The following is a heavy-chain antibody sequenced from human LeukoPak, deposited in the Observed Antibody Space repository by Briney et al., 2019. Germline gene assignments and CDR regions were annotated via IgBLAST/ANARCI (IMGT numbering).Heavy chain of an antibody. CDR3: ARRSYCSSTSCYERDGYYYYMDV. CDR2: IIPIFGTA. D-gene: IGHD2-2*01. V-gene: IGHV1-69*05. CDR1: GGTFSSYA. Sequence: ASVKVSCKASGGTFSSYAISWVRQAPGQGLEWMGGIIPIFGTANYAQKFQGRVTITTDESTSTAYMELSSLRSEDTAVYYCARRSYCSSTSCYERDGYYYYMDVWGKGTTVTVSS. J-gene: IGHJ6*03.